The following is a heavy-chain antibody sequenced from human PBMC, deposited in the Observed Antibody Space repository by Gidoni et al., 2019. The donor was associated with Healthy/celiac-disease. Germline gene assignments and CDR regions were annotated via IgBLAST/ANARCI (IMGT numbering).Heavy chain of an antibody. V-gene: IGHV3-33*01. D-gene: IGHD3-10*01. CDR3: ARMVRGVLTGFDY. CDR1: GFPFSSYG. J-gene: IGHJ4*02. CDR2: IWYDGSNK. Sequence: QVQLVESGGGVVQPGRSLRLPGAAAGFPFSSYGMHWVRQAPGKGLEWVAVIWYDGSNKYYADSVKGRFTISRDNSKNTLYLQMNSLRAEDTAVYYCARMVRGVLTGFDYWGQGTLVTVSS.